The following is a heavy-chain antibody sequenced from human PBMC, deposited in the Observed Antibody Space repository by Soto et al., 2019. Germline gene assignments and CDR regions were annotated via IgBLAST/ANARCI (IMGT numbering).Heavy chain of an antibody. CDR1: GFTFSSYG. J-gene: IGHJ4*02. D-gene: IGHD1-26*01. CDR2: ISYDGSNK. Sequence: QVQLVESGGGVVQPGRSLRLSCAASGFTFSSYGMHWVRQAPGKGLEWVAVISYDGSNKYYADSVKGRFTISRDNSKNTLYLQMNSLRAEDSAVYYCAKGRLRVVEATWGLFNYWGQGTLVTVSS. CDR3: AKGRLRVVEATWGLFNY. V-gene: IGHV3-30*18.